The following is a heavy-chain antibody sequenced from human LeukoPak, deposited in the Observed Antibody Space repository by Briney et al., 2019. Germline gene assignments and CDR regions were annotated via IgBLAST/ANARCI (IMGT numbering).Heavy chain of an antibody. CDR1: GFTFSSYG. CDR3: AKDLATTAPGGYFDY. D-gene: IGHD4-11*01. J-gene: IGHJ4*02. CDR2: IRYDGSNK. Sequence: PGGSLRLSCAASGFTFSSYGMHWVRQAPGKGLEWVAFIRYDGSNKYYADSVKGRFTISRDNSKNTLYPQMNSLRAEDTAVYYCAKDLATTAPGGYFDYWGQGTLVTVSS. V-gene: IGHV3-30*02.